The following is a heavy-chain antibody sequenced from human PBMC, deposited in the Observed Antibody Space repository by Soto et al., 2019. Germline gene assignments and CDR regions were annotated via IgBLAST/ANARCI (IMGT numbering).Heavy chain of an antibody. V-gene: IGHV1-2*02. CDR2: INLNSGGT. Sequence: QVQLVQSGAEVKKTGASVKVSCEAPGHYFSGYYMYWVRQAPGHGIEWMGWINLNSGGTNYAQKFQGRVTMTRDTSITTGYIDLRGLTSDDTAVSYCASAPPYYGISGYLAVWGLGTLVTVSS. CDR1: GHYFSGYY. CDR3: ASAPPYYGISGYLAV. J-gene: IGHJ4*02. D-gene: IGHD3-22*01.